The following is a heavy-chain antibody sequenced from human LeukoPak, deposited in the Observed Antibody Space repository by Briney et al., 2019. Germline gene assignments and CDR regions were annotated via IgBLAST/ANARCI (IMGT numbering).Heavy chain of an antibody. V-gene: IGHV1-18*01. CDR2: ISAYNGNT. J-gene: IGHJ4*02. CDR1: GYTFTSYG. Sequence: ASVKVSCKASGYTFTSYGISWVRQAPGQGLEWMGWISAYNGNTNYAQKLQGRGTMTTDTSTSTAYMELRSLRSDDTAVYYCARDGGTSYYGSGSYYKGFDYWGQGTLVTVSS. D-gene: IGHD3-10*01. CDR3: ARDGGTSYYGSGSYYKGFDY.